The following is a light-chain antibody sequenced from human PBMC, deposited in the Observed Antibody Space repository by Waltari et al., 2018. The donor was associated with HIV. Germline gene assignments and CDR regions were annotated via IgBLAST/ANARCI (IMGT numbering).Light chain of an antibody. V-gene: IGKV4-1*01. J-gene: IGKJ1*01. CDR2: WAS. CDR3: HQYYTTPWA. Sequence: DIVLTQSPDSLAVSLGERATINCKASQSVLYNSNSKNYLSWYQQIPGQPPKLLIYWASTRESGVPDRFSGSASGTDFTLTISGLQAEDVAVYYCHQYYTTPWAFGQGTKVEIK. CDR1: QSVLYNSNSKNY.